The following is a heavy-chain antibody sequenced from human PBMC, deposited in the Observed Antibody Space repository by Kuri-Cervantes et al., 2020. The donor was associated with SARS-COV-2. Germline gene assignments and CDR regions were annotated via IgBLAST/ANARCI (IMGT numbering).Heavy chain of an antibody. D-gene: IGHD2-15*01. J-gene: IGHJ3*02. CDR2: IIPIFGTA. V-gene: IGHV1-69*05. CDR1: GGTFSSYA. Sequence: SVKVSCKASGGTFSSYAISWVRQAPGHGLEWMGGIIPIFGTANYAQKFQGRVTITTDESTSTAYMELSSLRSEDTAVYYCARRLPREDAFDIWGQGTMVTVSS. CDR3: ARRLPREDAFDI.